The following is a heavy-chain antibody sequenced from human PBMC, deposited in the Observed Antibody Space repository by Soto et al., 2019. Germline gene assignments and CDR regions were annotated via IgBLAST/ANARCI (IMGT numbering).Heavy chain of an antibody. Sequence: QVQLVQSGAEMKKHGSSVKVSCKTSGGAFSNFAVSWVRQAPGQGIEWVGGITPILGTPSYAQKFQGRATITADVSTTSAYMEITRLTSEDTAPYYCMRGVSGTRGDYWGQGTLVTVSS. J-gene: IGHJ4*02. CDR3: MRGVSGTRGDY. D-gene: IGHD3-16*01. CDR1: GGAFSNFA. V-gene: IGHV1-69*01. CDR2: ITPILGTP.